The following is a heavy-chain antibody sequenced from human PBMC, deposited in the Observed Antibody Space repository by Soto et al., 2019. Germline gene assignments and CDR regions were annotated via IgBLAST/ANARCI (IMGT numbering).Heavy chain of an antibody. Sequence: QVQLQESGPGLVKPSQTLSLTCSVSGGSISSGGYYWSWIRQHPGKGLEWIGFIYYSGSTYYNPSLKSRVTISIDTSKNQFSLRLRSVTAADTAVYYCARGDTAGGVIMVGWFDLWGQGTLVTVSS. CDR2: IYYSGST. V-gene: IGHV4-31*03. D-gene: IGHD3-10*01. CDR3: ARGDTAGGVIMVGWFDL. J-gene: IGHJ5*02. CDR1: GGSISSGGYY.